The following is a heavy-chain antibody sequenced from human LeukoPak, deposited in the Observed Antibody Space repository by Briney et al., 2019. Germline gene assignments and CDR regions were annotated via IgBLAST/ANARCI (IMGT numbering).Heavy chain of an antibody. D-gene: IGHD1-26*01. CDR1: GFTVSNNY. CDR3: ARDRRSSPDY. CDR2: IYSGGST. V-gene: IGHV3-66*01. Sequence: GGSLRLSCAASGFTVSNNYMSWVRQAPGKGLQWVSIIYSGGSTYYADSVKGRFTISRDNSKNTLYLQMNSLRAEDTAVYYCARDRRSSPDYWGQGTLVTVSS. J-gene: IGHJ4*02.